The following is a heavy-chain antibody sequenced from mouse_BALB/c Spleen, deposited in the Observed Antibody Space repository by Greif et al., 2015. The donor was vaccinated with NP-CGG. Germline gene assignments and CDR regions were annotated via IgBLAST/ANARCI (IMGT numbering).Heavy chain of an antibody. V-gene: IGHV1-31*01. CDR2: INPYNGAT. CDR3: VRSRDYDNYFDY. CDR1: GYSFTGYY. D-gene: IGHD2-4*01. Sequence: EVQLQQSGPELVKPGASVRISCKASGYSFTGYYMHWVKQSHVKSLEWIGRINPYNGATSYNQNFKDKASLTVDKSSSTAYMELHSLTSEDSAVYYCVRSRDYDNYFDYWGQGTTLTVSS. J-gene: IGHJ2*01.